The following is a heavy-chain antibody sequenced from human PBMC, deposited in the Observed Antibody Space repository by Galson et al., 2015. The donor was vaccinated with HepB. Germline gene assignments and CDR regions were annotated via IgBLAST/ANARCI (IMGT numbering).Heavy chain of an antibody. CDR2: VKCNSGDT. CDR1: GYSFIGYY. CDR3: ARVLRLSSGWHSGMDV. D-gene: IGHD6-25*01. J-gene: IGHJ6*02. Sequence: SVKVSCKASGYSFIGYYIHWVRQAPGQGLEWMGRVKCNSGDTNYAQKFQGRITMTRERSIKPPYMQLSSLRSDDTAIYYCARVLRLSSGWHSGMDVWGQGTTVTVSS. V-gene: IGHV1-2*06.